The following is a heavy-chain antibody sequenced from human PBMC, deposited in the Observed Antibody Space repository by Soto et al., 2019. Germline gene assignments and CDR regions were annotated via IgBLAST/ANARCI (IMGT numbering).Heavy chain of an antibody. CDR2: INSDGSST. Sequence: EVQLVESGGGLVQPGGSLRLSCAASGFTFSSYWMHWVRQGPGKGLVWVSRINSDGSSTSYADSVKGRFTISRDNAKNTLYLQLTSLIAEHTAVYYCVRDLKENISSELDYWGQGTLITVSS. CDR1: GFTFSSYW. D-gene: IGHD6-6*01. V-gene: IGHV3-74*01. CDR3: VRDLKENISSELDY. J-gene: IGHJ4*02.